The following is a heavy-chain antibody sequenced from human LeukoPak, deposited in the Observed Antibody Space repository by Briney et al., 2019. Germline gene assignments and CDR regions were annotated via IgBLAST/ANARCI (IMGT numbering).Heavy chain of an antibody. J-gene: IGHJ5*02. CDR2: VHYSGAT. D-gene: IGHD5-18*01. CDR1: GDSISHYY. V-gene: IGHV4-59*08. CDR3: ARHLYGYGYQSWFDP. Sequence: SETLSLTCTVSGDSISHYYWSWIRQPPGKGLEWIGNVHYSGATNYNPSLKSRVSMSVDTSKNEFSLKLSSVIVADTAAYYCARHLYGYGYQSWFDPWGQGTLVIVSS.